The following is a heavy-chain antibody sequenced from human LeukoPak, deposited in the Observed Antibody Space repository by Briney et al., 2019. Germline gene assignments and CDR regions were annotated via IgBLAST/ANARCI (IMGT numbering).Heavy chain of an antibody. Sequence: GGSLRLSCAASGFTFDDYGMSWVRQAPGKGLEWVAVLSYDGSNEYYADSVKGRFTISRDNSKNTLYLQMNSLRVEDTAVYYCAGSWFYRDYFEYWGQGTLVTVSS. J-gene: IGHJ4*02. CDR3: AGSWFYRDYFEY. D-gene: IGHD3-10*01. V-gene: IGHV3-30*03. CDR2: LSYDGSNE. CDR1: GFTFDDYG.